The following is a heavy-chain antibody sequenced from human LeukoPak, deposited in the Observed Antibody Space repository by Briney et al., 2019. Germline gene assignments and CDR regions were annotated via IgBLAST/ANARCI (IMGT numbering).Heavy chain of an antibody. Sequence: GGSLRLSCAASGFTFSSYWMSWVRQAPGKGLEWVANIKQDGSEKYYVDSVKGRFTISRDNAKNSLYLQMNSLRAEDTAVYYCARCDSWNYVGFEYWGQGTLVTVSS. D-gene: IGHD1-7*01. V-gene: IGHV3-7*01. CDR2: IKQDGSEK. CDR3: ARCDSWNYVGFEY. J-gene: IGHJ4*01. CDR1: GFTFSSYW.